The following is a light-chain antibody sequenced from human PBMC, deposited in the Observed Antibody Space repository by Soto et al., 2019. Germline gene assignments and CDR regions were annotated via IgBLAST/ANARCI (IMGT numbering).Light chain of an antibody. V-gene: IGKV3-15*01. CDR1: QGVSSN. Sequence: EIVQTQSPATLSVYPGERATLSCRASQGVSSNLAWYQQKPGQGPRLLIYGASTRATGIPARFSGSGSGTEFTLNISSLQPEDFALYYCQQYNNWPPRGTFGQGT. J-gene: IGKJ1*01. CDR3: QQYNNWPPRGT. CDR2: GAS.